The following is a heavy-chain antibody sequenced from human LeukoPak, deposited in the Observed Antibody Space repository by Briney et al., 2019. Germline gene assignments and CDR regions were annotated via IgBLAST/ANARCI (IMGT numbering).Heavy chain of an antibody. Sequence: GAPVKVSCKASGYTFTSYGISWVRQAPGQGLEWMGWISAYNGNTNYAQKLQGRVTMTTDTSTSTAYMELRSLRSDDTAVYYCARGPYVYSSSFRFDYWGQGTLVTVSS. CDR2: ISAYNGNT. CDR1: GYTFTSYG. J-gene: IGHJ4*02. CDR3: ARGPYVYSSSFRFDY. V-gene: IGHV1-18*01. D-gene: IGHD6-6*01.